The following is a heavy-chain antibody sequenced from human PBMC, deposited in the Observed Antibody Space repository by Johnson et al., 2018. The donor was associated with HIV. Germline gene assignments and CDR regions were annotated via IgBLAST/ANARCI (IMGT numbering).Heavy chain of an antibody. CDR1: AFTFSSYA. D-gene: IGHD6-6*01. V-gene: IGHV3-30*02. CDR3: ASLSSSGAFDI. Sequence: QVQLVESGGGMVQPGGSLRLSCAASAFTFSSYAMHWVRQAPGKGLEWVAFIRSDGSNEYYADSVKGRFTISRDNSKNTLYLQMNSLRAEDTAVYYCASLSSSGAFDIWGQGTMVTVSS. CDR2: IRSDGSNE. J-gene: IGHJ3*02.